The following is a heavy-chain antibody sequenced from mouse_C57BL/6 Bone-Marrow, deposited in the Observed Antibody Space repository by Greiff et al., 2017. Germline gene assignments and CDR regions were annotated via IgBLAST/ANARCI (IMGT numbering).Heavy chain of an antibody. CDR2: IYPGNSDT. D-gene: IGHD2-4*01. CDR3: SGAFYDYDAEGNYAMDY. J-gene: IGHJ4*01. CDR1: GYTFTSYW. Sequence: EVQVVESGTVLARPGASVKMSCKTSGYTFTSYWMHWVKQRPGQGLEWIGAIYPGNSDTSYNQKFKGKAKLTAVTSASTAYMELSSLTNEDSAVYYCSGAFYDYDAEGNYAMDYWGQGTSVTVSS. V-gene: IGHV1-5*01.